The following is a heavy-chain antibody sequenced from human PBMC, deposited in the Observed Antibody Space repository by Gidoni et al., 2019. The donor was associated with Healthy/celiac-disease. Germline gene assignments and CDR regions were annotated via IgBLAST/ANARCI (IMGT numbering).Heavy chain of an antibody. CDR1: GYSFPSYW. D-gene: IGHD2-2*01. CDR2: IDPSDSYT. Sequence: EVQLVPSGAEVKQPGESLRLSCKGSGYSFPSYWISWVRQMPGKGLEWMGRIDPSDSYTNYSPSFQGHVTISADKSISTAYLQWSSLKASDTAMYYCARQDIVVVPAAEGPYYYYGMDVWGQGTTVTVSS. J-gene: IGHJ6*02. V-gene: IGHV5-10-1*03. CDR3: ARQDIVVVPAAEGPYYYYGMDV.